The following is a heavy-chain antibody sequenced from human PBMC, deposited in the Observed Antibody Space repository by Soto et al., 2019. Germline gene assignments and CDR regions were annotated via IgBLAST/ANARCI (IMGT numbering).Heavy chain of an antibody. CDR2: IYYSGST. CDR3: ARAGLGIEVAGLFYNYGMDV. V-gene: IGHV4-59*01. D-gene: IGHD6-19*01. Sequence: SETLSLTCTVSGVSISSYYWSWIRQPPGKGLEWIGYIYYSGSTNYNPSLKSRVTISVDTSKNQFSLKLSSVTAADTAVYYCARAGLGIEVAGLFYNYGMDVWGQGTTVTVSS. CDR1: GVSISSYY. J-gene: IGHJ6*02.